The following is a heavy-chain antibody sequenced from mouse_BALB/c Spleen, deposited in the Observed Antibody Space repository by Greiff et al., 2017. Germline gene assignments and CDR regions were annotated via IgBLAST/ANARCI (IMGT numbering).Heavy chain of an antibody. Sequence: EVKLMESGGGLVKPGGSLKLSCAASGFTFSSYAMSWVRQTPEKRLEWVASISSGGSTYYPDSVKGRFTISRDNARNILYLQMSSLRSEDTAMYYCARGPLYYGYAMDYWGQGTSVTVSS. CDR2: ISSGGST. J-gene: IGHJ4*01. V-gene: IGHV5-6-5*01. D-gene: IGHD1-1*02. CDR1: GFTFSSYA. CDR3: ARGPLYYGYAMDY.